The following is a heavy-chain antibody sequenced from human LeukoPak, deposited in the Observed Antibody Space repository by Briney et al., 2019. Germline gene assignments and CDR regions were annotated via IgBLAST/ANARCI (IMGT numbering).Heavy chain of an antibody. CDR2: IHDSGNT. D-gene: IGHD6-19*01. Sequence: SETLSLTCTVSGGSLSGYYWSWIRQPPGKGLEWIGFIHDSGNTYYNASLKSRVTISVDTSKNQLSLNLRSVAAADTAVYYCARDSRGAGPDFDYWGQGTLVTVSS. CDR1: GGSLSGYY. J-gene: IGHJ4*02. V-gene: IGHV4-59*01. CDR3: ARDSRGAGPDFDY.